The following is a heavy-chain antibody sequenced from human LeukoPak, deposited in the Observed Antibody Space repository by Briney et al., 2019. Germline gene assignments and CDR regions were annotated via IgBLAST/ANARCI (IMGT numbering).Heavy chain of an antibody. Sequence: GGSLRLSCAASGFTFSSYSMNWVRQAPGKGLEFISYISSTGNTIYYADSVKDRFTISRDNAKNSLYLQMNSLRAEDTAVYYCAREYYYDSSGYSEWGQGTLVTVSS. CDR3: AREYYYDSSGYSE. D-gene: IGHD3-22*01. V-gene: IGHV3-48*01. J-gene: IGHJ4*02. CDR2: ISSTGNTI. CDR1: GFTFSSYS.